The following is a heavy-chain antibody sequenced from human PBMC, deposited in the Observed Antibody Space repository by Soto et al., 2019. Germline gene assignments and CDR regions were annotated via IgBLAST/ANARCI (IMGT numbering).Heavy chain of an antibody. D-gene: IGHD6-19*01. CDR2: LGQGGST. Sequence: SETLSLTCSVSGGSVLAFHWTWVRQPPGKGLGWVGFLGQGGSTDYNPSLKSRVAMSLDTSKNQVSLQLRSVTAADSAVYYCAVLRPDTNCRSGGCPNWFDPWGQGTQVTVSS. V-gene: IGHV4-59*02. CDR3: AVLRPDTNCRSGGCPNWFDP. CDR1: GGSVLAFH. J-gene: IGHJ5*02.